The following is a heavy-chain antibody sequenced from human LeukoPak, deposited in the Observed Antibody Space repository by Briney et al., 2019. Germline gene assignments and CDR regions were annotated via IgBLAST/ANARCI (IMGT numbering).Heavy chain of an antibody. D-gene: IGHD5-18*01. CDR1: GFPFSNYA. CDR3: ARDLYSYGYTALDY. J-gene: IGHJ4*02. V-gene: IGHV3-23*01. CDR2: LSDSGGST. Sequence: GGPLRLSCAASGFPFSNYAMSWVRQAPGKGLEWVSALSDSGGSTYYADSVKGRFTISRDNSKNTLYLQMNSLRAEDTAVYYCARDLYSYGYTALDYWGQGTLVTVSS.